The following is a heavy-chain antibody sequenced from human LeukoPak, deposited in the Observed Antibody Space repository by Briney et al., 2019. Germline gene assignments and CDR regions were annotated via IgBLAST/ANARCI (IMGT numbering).Heavy chain of an antibody. CDR3: ARRYYDILTGYYYFDY. D-gene: IGHD3-9*01. CDR1: GGSISSSSYY. Sequence: SETLSLTCTVSGGSISSSSYYWGWIRQPPGKGLEWIGSIYYSGSTYYNPSLKSRVTISVDTSKNQFSLKLSSVTAADTAVYYCARRYYDILTGYYYFDYWGQGTLVTVSS. J-gene: IGHJ4*02. CDR2: IYYSGST. V-gene: IGHV4-39*01.